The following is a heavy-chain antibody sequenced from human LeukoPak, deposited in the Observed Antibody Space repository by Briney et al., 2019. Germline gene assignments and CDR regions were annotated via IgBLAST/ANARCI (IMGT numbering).Heavy chain of an antibody. CDR3: ARDYADYVGYFFFDY. D-gene: IGHD4-17*01. Sequence: GGSLRLSCAASGFTFNNYAMNWVRQAPGKGLEWVSSISGGGETTYYAGSAKGRFTISRDNPQNTLYLQMNSLRAEDTAVYYCARDYADYVGYFFFDYWGQGTLVTVSS. J-gene: IGHJ4*02. CDR2: ISGGGETT. V-gene: IGHV3-23*01. CDR1: GFTFNNYA.